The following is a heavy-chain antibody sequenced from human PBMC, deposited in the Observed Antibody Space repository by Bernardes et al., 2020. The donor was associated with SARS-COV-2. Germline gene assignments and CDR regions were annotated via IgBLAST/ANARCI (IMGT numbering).Heavy chain of an antibody. CDR2: IIPILGIA. V-gene: IGHV1-69*04. J-gene: IGHJ6*02. D-gene: IGHD5-12*01. Sequence: SVKVSCKASGGTFSSYAISWVRQAPGQGLEWMGRIIPILGIANYAQKFQGRVTITADKSTSTAYMELSSLRSEDTAVYYCARATMDAGPSGVVYYGMDVWGQGTTVTVSS. CDR1: GGTFSSYA. CDR3: ARATMDAGPSGVVYYGMDV.